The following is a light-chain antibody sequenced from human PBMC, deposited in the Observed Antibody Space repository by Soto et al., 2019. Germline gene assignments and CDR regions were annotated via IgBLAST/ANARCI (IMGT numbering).Light chain of an antibody. CDR2: DVN. V-gene: IGLV2-14*01. J-gene: IGLJ1*01. Sequence: QSALTQPASVSGSPGQSITISCTGTGSDVGGYNYVSWYQQHPGKAPKVVIYDVNNRPSGVSNRFSGSKSGNTASLTISGLQAEDEADYYCSSYTSSSTLYVFGTGTKLTVL. CDR1: GSDVGGYNY. CDR3: SSYTSSSTLYV.